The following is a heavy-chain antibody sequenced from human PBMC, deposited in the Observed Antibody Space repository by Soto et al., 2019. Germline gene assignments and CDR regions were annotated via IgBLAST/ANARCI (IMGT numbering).Heavy chain of an antibody. CDR3: AIYVLLWWANDAFDF. D-gene: IGHD3-10*01. CDR2: MNPNSGNT. CDR1: GYTFTSYD. J-gene: IGHJ3*01. V-gene: IGHV1-8*01. Sequence: ASVKVSCKASGYTFTSYDINWVRQATGQGLEWMGWMNPNSGNTGYAQRFQGRVTMTRNTSISTAYMELSSLRSEDTAVYYCAIYVLLWWANDAFDFWGQGTMVTVSS.